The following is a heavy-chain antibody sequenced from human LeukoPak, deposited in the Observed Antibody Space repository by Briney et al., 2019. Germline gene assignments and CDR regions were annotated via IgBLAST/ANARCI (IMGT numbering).Heavy chain of an antibody. Sequence: GESLKIPCKGSGYSFTSYWIGWVRQMPGKGLEWTGIIYPGDSDTRYSPSFQGQVTISADKSISTAYLQWSSLKASDTAMYYCARPSDCGGDCYGAFDIWGQGTMVTVSS. J-gene: IGHJ3*02. V-gene: IGHV5-51*01. D-gene: IGHD2-21*01. CDR2: IYPGDSDT. CDR3: ARPSDCGGDCYGAFDI. CDR1: GYSFTSYW.